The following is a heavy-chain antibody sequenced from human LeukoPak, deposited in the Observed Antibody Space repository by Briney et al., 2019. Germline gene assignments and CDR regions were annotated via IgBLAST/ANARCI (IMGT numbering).Heavy chain of an antibody. CDR1: GGSISSYY. Sequence: SETLSLTCTVSGGSISSYYWSWIRQPPGKGLEWIGYIYYSGSTNYNPSLKSRVTMSVDTSKNQFSLKLSSVTAADTAVYYCARENYDFWSGYPYYYMDVWGKGTTVAVSS. CDR2: IYYSGST. J-gene: IGHJ6*03. V-gene: IGHV4-59*12. CDR3: ARENYDFWSGYPYYYMDV. D-gene: IGHD3-3*01.